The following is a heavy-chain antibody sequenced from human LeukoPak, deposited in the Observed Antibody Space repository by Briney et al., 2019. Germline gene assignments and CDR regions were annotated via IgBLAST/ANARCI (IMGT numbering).Heavy chain of an antibody. D-gene: IGHD3-10*01. Sequence: PGGSLSLSCAASGFTFSNYAMTWIRQAPGKGLEWVSYISSSGNTIYYADSVKGRFTISRDNAKNSLYLQMNSLRAEDTAVYYCARDFRAAFDPWGQGTLVTVSS. V-gene: IGHV3-11*01. CDR1: GFTFSNYA. J-gene: IGHJ5*02. CDR3: ARDFRAAFDP. CDR2: ISSSGNTI.